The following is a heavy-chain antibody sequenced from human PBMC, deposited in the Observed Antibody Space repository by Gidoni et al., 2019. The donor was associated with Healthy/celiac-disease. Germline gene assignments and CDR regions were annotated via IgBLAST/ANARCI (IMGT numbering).Heavy chain of an antibody. Sequence: EVQLVESGGGLVQPGRSLRLSCAAPGFTFDDYAMHWVRQAPGKGLEWVSGISWKRGSIGYADSVKGRFTISRDNAKNSLYLQMNSLRAEDTALYYCAKSLGRKDGMDVWGQGTTVTVSS. V-gene: IGHV3-9*01. J-gene: IGHJ6*02. CDR3: AKSLGRKDGMDV. D-gene: IGHD7-27*01. CDR1: GFTFDDYA. CDR2: ISWKRGSI.